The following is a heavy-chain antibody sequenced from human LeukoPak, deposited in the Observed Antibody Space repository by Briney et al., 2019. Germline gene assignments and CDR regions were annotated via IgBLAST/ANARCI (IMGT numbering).Heavy chain of an antibody. Sequence: SETLSLTCAVYGGSFSGYYWSWIRQPPGKGLEWIGEINHSGSTNYNPSLKSRVTISVDTSKNQFSLKLSSVTAADTAVYYCARGGYCSGGSCSHYFDYWGQGTLVTVSS. J-gene: IGHJ4*02. CDR2: INHSGST. CDR3: ARGGYCSGGSCSHYFDY. D-gene: IGHD2-15*01. V-gene: IGHV4-34*01. CDR1: GGSFSGYY.